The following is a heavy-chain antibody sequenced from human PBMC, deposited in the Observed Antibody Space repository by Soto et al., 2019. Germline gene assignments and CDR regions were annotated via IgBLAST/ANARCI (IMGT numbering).Heavy chain of an antibody. CDR2: INHSGGT. V-gene: IGHV4-34*01. D-gene: IGHD3-22*01. CDR1: GGSFSAYY. CDR3: ARGSVDTVDSSGFYED. Sequence: AETLSLTCAVYGGSFSAYYLSCIRQPPGKGLEWIGEINHSGGTSYNPSLKSRVTISVDTSKSQFSLKLTSVTAADRAVYYCARGSVDTVDSSGFYEDWGQGTPVTVYS. J-gene: IGHJ4*02.